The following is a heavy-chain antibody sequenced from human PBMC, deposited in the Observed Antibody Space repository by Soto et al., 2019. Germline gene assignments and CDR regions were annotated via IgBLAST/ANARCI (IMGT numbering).Heavy chain of an antibody. J-gene: IGHJ5*02. CDR2: IYYSGST. Sequence: SETLSLTCTVSGGSISSYYWSWIRQLPGKGLEWIGYIYYSGSTNYNPSLKSRVTISVDTSKNQFSLKLSSVTAADTAVYYCAAYYYEWRGGWFDPWGQGTLVTVSS. CDR3: AAYYYEWRGGWFDP. D-gene: IGHD3-22*01. CDR1: GGSISSYY. V-gene: IGHV4-59*01.